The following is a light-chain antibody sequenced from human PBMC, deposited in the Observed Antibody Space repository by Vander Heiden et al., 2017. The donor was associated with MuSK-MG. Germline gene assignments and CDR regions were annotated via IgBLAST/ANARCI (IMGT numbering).Light chain of an antibody. CDR2: EVT. J-gene: IGLJ2*01. CDR3: CSYVRSRTLV. CDR1: SSDVGSYSL. V-gene: IGLV2-23*02. Sequence: QSALTQPASVSGSPGQSITISCTRSSSDVGSYSLVSWYQQHPGRAPKLILYEVTKRPSGVSDRVSGSKSGNTASLKISGLQAEDEADYDCCSYVRSRTLVFAGGTKMTVL.